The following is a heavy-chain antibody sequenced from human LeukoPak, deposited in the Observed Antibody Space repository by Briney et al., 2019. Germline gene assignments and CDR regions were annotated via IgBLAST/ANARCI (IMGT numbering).Heavy chain of an antibody. J-gene: IGHJ4*02. CDR1: GFSFMNAW. CDR3: AKSKVGNMGYGYYFDY. CDR2: IKSNADGGTP. D-gene: IGHD2-8*01. Sequence: GGSLRLSCEASGFSFMNAWMIWVRQAPGKGLEWVGRIKSNADGGTPDYAAPARGRFTISRDDSKNTLYLQMNSLKTEDTAVYYCAKSKVGNMGYGYYFDYWGQGTLVTVSP. V-gene: IGHV3-15*01.